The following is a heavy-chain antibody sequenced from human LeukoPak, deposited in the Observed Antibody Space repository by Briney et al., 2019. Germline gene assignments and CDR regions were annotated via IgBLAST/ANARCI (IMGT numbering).Heavy chain of an antibody. CDR3: SLGEIYDIRHPGGY. V-gene: IGHV3-30*04. CDR1: RFAFSIYA. CDR2: ISYDGSNK. Sequence: GRSLRLSCAASRFAFSIYAMHWVRQAPGKGLEWVAVISYDGSNKYYADSVKGRFTISRDNSKNTLYLQMNSMRAEDTAVYYCSLGEIYDIRHPGGYWGQGTLVTVSS. D-gene: IGHD3-9*01. J-gene: IGHJ4*02.